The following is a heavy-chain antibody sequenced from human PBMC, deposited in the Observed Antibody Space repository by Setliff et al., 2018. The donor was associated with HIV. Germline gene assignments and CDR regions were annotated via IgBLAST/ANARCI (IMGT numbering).Heavy chain of an antibody. Sequence: WASVKVSCKASGGTFSSYAISWVRQAPGQGLEWMGGIIPIFGTANYAQKFQGRVTITADESTSTAYMELSSLRSDDTAVYYCATDFAIFGVVTPLNYWGQGTLVTVSS. D-gene: IGHD3-3*01. CDR2: IIPIFGTA. J-gene: IGHJ4*02. CDR3: ATDFAIFGVVTPLNY. CDR1: GGTFSSYA. V-gene: IGHV1-69*13.